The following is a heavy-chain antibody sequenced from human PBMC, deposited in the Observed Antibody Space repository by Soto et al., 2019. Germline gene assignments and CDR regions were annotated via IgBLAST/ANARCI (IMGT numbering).Heavy chain of an antibody. J-gene: IGHJ4*02. CDR2: ISAYNGKT. CDR3: ASVDPQQLATRIDY. Sequence: QVQLVQSGAEVKKPGASVKVSCKASGYTFTSYGISWVRQAPGQGLEWMGWISAYNGKTNYAQKLQGRVTMTTDTSTSTAYMERRSLRSDDTAVYYCASVDPQQLATRIDYLGQGTLVTVSS. D-gene: IGHD6-13*01. CDR1: GYTFTSYG. V-gene: IGHV1-18*01.